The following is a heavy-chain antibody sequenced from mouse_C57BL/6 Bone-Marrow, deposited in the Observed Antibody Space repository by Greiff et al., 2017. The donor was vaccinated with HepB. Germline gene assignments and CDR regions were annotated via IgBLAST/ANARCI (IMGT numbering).Heavy chain of an antibody. V-gene: IGHV5-4*01. CDR3: ARDRNGDYVYWYFDV. D-gene: IGHD2-13*01. CDR1: GFTFSSYA. J-gene: IGHJ1*03. Sequence: EVMLVESGGGLVKPGGSLKLSCAASGFTFSSYAMSWVRQTPEKRLEWVATISDGGSYTYYPDNVKGRFTISRDNAMNNLYLQMSHLKSEDTAMYYCARDRNGDYVYWYFDVWGTGTTVTVSS. CDR2: ISDGGSYT.